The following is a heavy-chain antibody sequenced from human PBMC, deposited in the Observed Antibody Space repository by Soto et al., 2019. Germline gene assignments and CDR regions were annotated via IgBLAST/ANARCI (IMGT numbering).Heavy chain of an antibody. V-gene: IGHV4-59*01. J-gene: IGHJ4*02. CDR1: GGSISSYY. D-gene: IGHD2-2*01. CDR2: IYYSGNT. CDR3: AREYCSSTRCYGTFDY. Sequence: SETLSLTCTVSGGSISSYYWSCIRQPPGKGLEWIGYIYYSGNTNYSPSLKSRVTISVDTSKNQFSLKLSSVTVADTAVYFCAREYCSSTRCYGTFDYWGQGTLVTVSS.